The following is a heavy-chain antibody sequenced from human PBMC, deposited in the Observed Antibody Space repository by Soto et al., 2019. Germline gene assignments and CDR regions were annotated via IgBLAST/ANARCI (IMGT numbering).Heavy chain of an antibody. CDR1: GFTFSSYG. D-gene: IGHD1-1*01. CDR3: ANVLLPFPCPDNLDY. J-gene: IGHJ4*01. Sequence: GGSLRLSCAASGFTFSSYGMHWVRQAPGKGLEWVGVISYDGSHAQYVDSVKGRFAISRDNSRNTLYLQMNTLRAEDTVVYYCANVLLPFPCPDNLDYSDQGTLDTVSS. V-gene: IGHV3-30*18. CDR2: ISYDGSHA.